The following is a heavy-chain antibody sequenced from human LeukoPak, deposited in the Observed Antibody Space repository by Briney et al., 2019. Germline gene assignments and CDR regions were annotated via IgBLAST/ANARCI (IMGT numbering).Heavy chain of an antibody. V-gene: IGHV4-34*01. D-gene: IGHD2-15*01. CDR3: GSLDCSGGSWYGKELDY. J-gene: IGHJ4*02. Sequence: SETLSLTCAVYGGSFGGYYWSWIRQPPGKGLEWIREINHSGSTNYNPSLKSRVTISVDTSKNQFSLKLSSVTAADTAVYYCGSLDCSGGSWYGKELDYWGQGTLVTVSS. CDR2: INHSGST. CDR1: GGSFGGYY.